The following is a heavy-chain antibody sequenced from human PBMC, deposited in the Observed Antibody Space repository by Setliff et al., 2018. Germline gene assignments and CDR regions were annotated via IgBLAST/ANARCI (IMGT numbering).Heavy chain of an antibody. D-gene: IGHD3-3*01. J-gene: IGHJ5*02. CDR2: IYYSGST. CDR1: GGSISSSSYY. V-gene: IGHV4-39*07. Sequence: SETLSLTCTVSGGSISSSSYYWGWIRQPPGKGLEWIGSIYYSGSTYYKPSLKSRVTISVDTSKNQFSLKLSSVTAADTAVYYCAREFRVWSGYYMVGNWFDPWGQGTLVTVSS. CDR3: AREFRVWSGYYMVGNWFDP.